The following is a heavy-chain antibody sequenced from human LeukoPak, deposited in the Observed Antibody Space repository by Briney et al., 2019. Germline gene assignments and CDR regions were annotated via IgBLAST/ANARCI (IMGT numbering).Heavy chain of an antibody. CDR1: GFTFNNYA. D-gene: IGHD1-26*01. Sequence: TGGSLRLSCAASGFTFNNYAMRWVRQAPGKGLEWVSALSGSGGSTKHADSVKGRFTISRDNSKNMLYLQMNGLRAEDTAVYYCAKEYSGSYYSIDYWGQGTLVTVSS. CDR2: LSGSGGST. V-gene: IGHV3-23*01. J-gene: IGHJ4*02. CDR3: AKEYSGSYYSIDY.